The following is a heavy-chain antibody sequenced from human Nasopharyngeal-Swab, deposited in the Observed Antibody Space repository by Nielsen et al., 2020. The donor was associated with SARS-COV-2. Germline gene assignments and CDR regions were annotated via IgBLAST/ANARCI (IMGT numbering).Heavy chain of an antibody. D-gene: IGHD4-17*01. Sequence: GESLKISCAASGFTFSSYAMSWVRQAPGKGLEWVSAISGSGGSTYYADSVKGRFTISRDNSKNTLYLQMNRLRAEDTAVYYCAKETSTVTKTFDYWGQGTLVTVSS. J-gene: IGHJ4*02. CDR1: GFTFSSYA. V-gene: IGHV3-23*01. CDR3: AKETSTVTKTFDY. CDR2: ISGSGGST.